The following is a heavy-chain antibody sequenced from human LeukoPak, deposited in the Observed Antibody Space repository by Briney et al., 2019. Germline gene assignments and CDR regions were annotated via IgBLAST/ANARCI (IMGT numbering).Heavy chain of an antibody. V-gene: IGHV4-61*02. J-gene: IGHJ4*02. CDR1: GGSINSGSYY. D-gene: IGHD3-10*01. CDR2: VYTSGST. Sequence: SETLSLTCTVSGGSINSGSYYWSWIRQPAGKGLEWIGRVYTSGSTNYNPSLKSRVTISLDTSKNQFSLNLSSVTAAGTAIYYCARDLGSESSGPFGYWGQGALVTVPS. CDR3: ARDLGSESSGPFGY.